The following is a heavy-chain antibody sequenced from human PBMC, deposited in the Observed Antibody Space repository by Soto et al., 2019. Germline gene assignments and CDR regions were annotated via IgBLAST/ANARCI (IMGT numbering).Heavy chain of an antibody. D-gene: IGHD3-22*01. CDR3: ARDRPGYYYDSSGYPTPLFDY. CDR2: ISAYNGNT. V-gene: IGHV1-18*01. J-gene: IGHJ4*02. CDR1: GYTFTSYG. Sequence: ASVKVSCKVSGYTFTSYGISWVRQAPGQGLEWMGWISAYNGNTNYAQKLQGRVTMTTDTSTSTAYMELRSLRSDDTAVYYCARDRPGYYYDSSGYPTPLFDYWGQGSLVTVSS.